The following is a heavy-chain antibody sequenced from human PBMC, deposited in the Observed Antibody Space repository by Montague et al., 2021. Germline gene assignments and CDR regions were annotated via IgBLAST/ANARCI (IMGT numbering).Heavy chain of an antibody. CDR3: ARTIAMVIAATTGPDAFDV. J-gene: IGHJ3*01. D-gene: IGHD2-15*01. Sequence: SETLSLTCTVYGGSISSYYWSWIRQPPGKGLEYIGYTSYRGSTNSSPSLQSRVTISGDTSKNQFSLNLTSVTAADTAIYYCARTIAMVIAATTGPDAFDVWGRGTMVTVSS. V-gene: IGHV4-59*12. CDR2: TSYRGST. CDR1: GGSISSYY.